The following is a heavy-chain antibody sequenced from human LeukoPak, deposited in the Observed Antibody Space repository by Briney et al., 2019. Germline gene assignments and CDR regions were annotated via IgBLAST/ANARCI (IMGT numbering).Heavy chain of an antibody. V-gene: IGHV4-39*01. Sequence: PSETLSLTCTVSGXSISSSSDYWGWIRQPPGKGLEWIGSIYYSGSTYYSPSLNGRVTISVDTTKNQFSLKLTSVTAADTAVYYCARLSYNWNTGYWGQGTLVTVSS. D-gene: IGHD1/OR15-1a*01. CDR3: ARLSYNWNTGY. CDR2: IYYSGST. CDR1: GXSISSSSDY. J-gene: IGHJ4*02.